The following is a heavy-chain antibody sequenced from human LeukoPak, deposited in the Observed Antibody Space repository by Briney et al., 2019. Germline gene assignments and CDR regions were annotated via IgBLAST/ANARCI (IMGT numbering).Heavy chain of an antibody. CDR2: ISWNSGSI. Sequence: GGSLRLSCAASGFTFDDYAMHWVRQAPGKGLEWVSGISWNSGSIGYADSVKGRFTNSRDNAKNSLYLQMNSLRAEDTALYYCAKEESDWGQGTLVTVSS. CDR1: GFTFDDYA. J-gene: IGHJ4*02. V-gene: IGHV3-9*01. CDR3: AKEESD.